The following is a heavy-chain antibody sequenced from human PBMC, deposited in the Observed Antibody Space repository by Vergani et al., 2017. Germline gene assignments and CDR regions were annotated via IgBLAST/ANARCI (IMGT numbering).Heavy chain of an antibody. CDR1: GFTFSTYA. Sequence: EVQLLESGGSLKQPGGSVRLSCAASGFTFSTYAMHWVRQAPGKGLEWVSALTGGGGSTYYAYSFKGRFIISRDNSRDALYLQMNSLRPEDTATYYCVKGAGSYENFFDSWGQGTLVTVSS. CDR2: LTGGGGST. CDR3: VKGAGSYENFFDS. J-gene: IGHJ4*02. V-gene: IGHV3-23*01. D-gene: IGHD2-15*01.